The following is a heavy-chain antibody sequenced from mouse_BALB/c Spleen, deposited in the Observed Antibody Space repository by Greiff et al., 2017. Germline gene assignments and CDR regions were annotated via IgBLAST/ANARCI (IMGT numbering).Heavy chain of an antibody. CDR3: NAGYGYDGFDY. CDR1: GFNIKDYY. Sequence: EVQLQQSGAELVRSGASVKLSCTASGFNIKDYYMHWVKQRPEQGLEWIGWIDPENGDTEYAPKFQGKATMTADTSSNTAYLQLSSLTSEDTAVYYCNAGYGYDGFDYWGQGTTLTVSS. J-gene: IGHJ2*01. D-gene: IGHD2-2*01. V-gene: IGHV14-4*02. CDR2: IDPENGDT.